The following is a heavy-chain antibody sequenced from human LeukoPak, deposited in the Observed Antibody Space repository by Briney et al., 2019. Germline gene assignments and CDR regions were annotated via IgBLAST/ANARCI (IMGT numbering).Heavy chain of an antibody. Sequence: SETLSLTCAVYGGSFSGYYWSWIRQPPGKGLEWIGEINHSGSTNYNPSLKSRVTISVDTSKNQFSLKLSSVTAADTAVYYCARVLGSVVVPAAIGSYFDYWGQGTLVTVSS. CDR3: ARVLGSVVVPAAIGSYFDY. D-gene: IGHD2-2*02. J-gene: IGHJ4*02. V-gene: IGHV4-34*01. CDR1: GGSFSGYY. CDR2: INHSGST.